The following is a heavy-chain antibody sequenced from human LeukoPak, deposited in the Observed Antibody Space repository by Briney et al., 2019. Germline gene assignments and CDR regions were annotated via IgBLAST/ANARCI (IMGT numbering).Heavy chain of an antibody. D-gene: IGHD3-10*01. V-gene: IGHV4-30-2*01. J-gene: IGHJ3*02. Sequence: SETLSLTCTVSGGSISSGGYYWSWIRQPPGKGLEWIGYIYHSGSTYYNPSLKSRVTISVDGSKNQFSLKLSSVTTADTAVYYCARGWYGPDAFDIWGQGTMVTVSS. CDR3: ARGWYGPDAFDI. CDR1: GGSISSGGYY. CDR2: IYHSGST.